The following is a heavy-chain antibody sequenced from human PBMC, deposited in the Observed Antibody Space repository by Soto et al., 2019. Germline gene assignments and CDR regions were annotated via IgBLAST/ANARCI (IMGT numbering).Heavy chain of an antibody. CDR3: ARDPSYYYDSSGLPFDY. CDR2: ISYDGSNK. J-gene: IGHJ4*02. Sequence: QVQLVESGGGVVQPGRSLRLSCAASGFIFSSYAMHWVRQAPGKGLEWVAVISYDGSNKYYADSVKGRFTISSDNSKNTLYLQMNSLRAEDTAVYYCARDPSYYYDSSGLPFDYWGQGTLVTVSS. CDR1: GFIFSSYA. V-gene: IGHV3-30-3*01. D-gene: IGHD3-22*01.